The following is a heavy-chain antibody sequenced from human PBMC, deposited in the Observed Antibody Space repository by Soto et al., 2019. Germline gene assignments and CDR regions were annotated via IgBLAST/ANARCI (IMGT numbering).Heavy chain of an antibody. CDR2: INPNSGGT. J-gene: IGHJ4*02. CDR3: AREVEGDYGHFDY. CDR1: GYTFTGYY. Sequence: GASVKVSCKASGYTFTGYYMHWVRQAPGQGLEWMGWINPNSGGTNYAQKSQGWVTMTRDTSISTAYMELSRLRSDDTAVYYCAREVEGDYGHFDYWGQGTLVTVSS. D-gene: IGHD4-17*01. V-gene: IGHV1-2*04.